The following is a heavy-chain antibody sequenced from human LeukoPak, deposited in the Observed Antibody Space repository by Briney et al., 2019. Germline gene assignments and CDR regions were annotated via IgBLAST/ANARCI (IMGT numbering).Heavy chain of an antibody. Sequence: PGGSLRLSCAASGFTFSNAWISWVRQAPGKGLEWVGRIKSKTDGGTTDYAAPVKGRFTISRDDSKNTLYLQMNSLKTEDTAVYYCTTDRARDWFSINSRGYYPFDYWGQGTLVTVSS. CDR1: GFTFSNAW. J-gene: IGHJ4*02. CDR2: IKSKTDGGTT. D-gene: IGHD3-22*01. V-gene: IGHV3-15*01. CDR3: TTDRARDWFSINSRGYYPFDY.